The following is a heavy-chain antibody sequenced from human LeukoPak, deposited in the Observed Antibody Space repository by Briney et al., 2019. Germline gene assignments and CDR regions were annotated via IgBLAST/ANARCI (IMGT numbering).Heavy chain of an antibody. D-gene: IGHD4-23*01. CDR1: GGSLSSYY. Sequence: SETLSLTCTVSGGSLSSYYWSWIRQPPGKGLEWIGYIYYSGSGSTNYNPTLKSRVTISVDTSKNQFSLKLSSVTAADTAVYYCARRGGHGGSFDYWGQGTLVTVSS. CDR3: ARRGGHGGSFDY. V-gene: IGHV4-59*12. CDR2: IYYSGSGST. J-gene: IGHJ4*02.